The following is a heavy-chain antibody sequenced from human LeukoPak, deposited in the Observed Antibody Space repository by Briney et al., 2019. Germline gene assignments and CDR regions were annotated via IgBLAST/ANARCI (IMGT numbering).Heavy chain of an antibody. CDR1: GGSFNSRDDY. CDR3: VRRAPRLSGFYYGAFDI. CDR2: LSYRGT. J-gene: IGHJ3*02. Sequence: SETLSLTCTVSGGSFNSRDDYWAWIRQPPGRGLEWIASLSYRGTMYNPALQSRVTISVDTSKNQVSLEMTSVTDTDTAIYYCVRRAPRLSGFYYGAFDIWGQGTTVTVSS. D-gene: IGHD3-10*01. V-gene: IGHV4-39*01.